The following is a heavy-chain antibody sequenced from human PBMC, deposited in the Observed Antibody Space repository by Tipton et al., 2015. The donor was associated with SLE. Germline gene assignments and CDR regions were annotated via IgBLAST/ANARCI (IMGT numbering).Heavy chain of an antibody. CDR1: GGSISSTSDY. CDR2: ITYRGST. D-gene: IGHD6-13*01. CDR3: ARPRIAAADDAFDI. Sequence: LRLSCTVSGGSISSTSDYWGWIRQPPGKGLEWIGSITYRGSTYYNPSLKSRVTISVDTSEKNFSLKLTSVTAADTAVYYCARPRIAAADDAFDIWGQGTMVTVSS. V-gene: IGHV4-39*02. J-gene: IGHJ3*02.